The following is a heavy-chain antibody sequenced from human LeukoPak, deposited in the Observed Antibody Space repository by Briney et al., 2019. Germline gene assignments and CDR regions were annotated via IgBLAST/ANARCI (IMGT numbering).Heavy chain of an antibody. V-gene: IGHV1-8*01. CDR2: MNPNSGNT. CDR1: GYTFTSYD. CDR3: ASSEGDMTAFDY. J-gene: IGHJ4*02. Sequence: ASVKASCKASGYTFTSYDINWVRQATGQGLEWMGWMNPNSGNTGYAQKFQGRVTMTRNTSISTAYMELSSLRSEDTAVYYCASSEGDMTAFDYWGQGTLVTVSP. D-gene: IGHD3-9*01.